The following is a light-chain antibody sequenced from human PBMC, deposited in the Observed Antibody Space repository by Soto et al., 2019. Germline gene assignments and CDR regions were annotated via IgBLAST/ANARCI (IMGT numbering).Light chain of an antibody. V-gene: IGLV2-14*01. CDR2: EVS. CDR3: FSFTTDWTHV. J-gene: IGLJ1*01. CDR1: SSDVGAYNY. Sequence: QSALTQPASVSGSPGQSITISCTGTSSDVGAYNYVSWFQQHPGKAPTLIISEVSNRPSGVSNRFSGSKSGNAASLTTSGLQAEDEADYFCFSFTTDWTHVFGTGTKVTV.